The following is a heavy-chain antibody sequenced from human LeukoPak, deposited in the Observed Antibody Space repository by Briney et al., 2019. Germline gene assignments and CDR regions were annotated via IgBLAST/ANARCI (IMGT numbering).Heavy chain of an antibody. CDR3: VRSLDY. Sequence: GGSLRLSCAASGFPFSSYAMNWVRQAPGEGLEWVSVIAGSDGFTQYADSVKGRFTISRDNSKNTVYLQMNRLRVEDTALYYCVRSLDYWGQGTLVTVSS. V-gene: IGHV3-23*01. J-gene: IGHJ4*02. CDR2: IAGSDGFT. CDR1: GFPFSSYA.